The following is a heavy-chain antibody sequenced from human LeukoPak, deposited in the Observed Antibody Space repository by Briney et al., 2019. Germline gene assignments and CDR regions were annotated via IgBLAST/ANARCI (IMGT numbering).Heavy chain of an antibody. V-gene: IGHV1-8*01. Sequence: GASVKVSCKASGYTFTSYDINWVRQATGQGLEWMGWMNPNSGNTGYAQKFQGRVNMTRNTSISTAYMELSSLRSEDTAVYYCATGLKKYQLLGPDDYWGQGTLVTVSS. J-gene: IGHJ4*02. CDR1: GYTFTSYD. CDR2: MNPNSGNT. CDR3: ATGLKKYQLLGPDDY. D-gene: IGHD2-2*01.